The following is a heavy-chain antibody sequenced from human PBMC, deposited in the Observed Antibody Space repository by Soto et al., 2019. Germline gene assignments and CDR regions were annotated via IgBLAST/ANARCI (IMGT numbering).Heavy chain of an antibody. CDR2: ISYDGSNK. CDR1: GFTFSSYG. Sequence: GGSLRLSCAASGFTFSSYGIHWVRQAPGKGLEGVAVISYDGSNKFYADSVKGRFTISRDNSENTLFLEMNSLRAEDTAMYYCAKAPAIAAMGYYLDSWGQGTLVTVSS. CDR3: AKAPAIAAMGYYLDS. D-gene: IGHD2-2*01. J-gene: IGHJ4*02. V-gene: IGHV3-30*18.